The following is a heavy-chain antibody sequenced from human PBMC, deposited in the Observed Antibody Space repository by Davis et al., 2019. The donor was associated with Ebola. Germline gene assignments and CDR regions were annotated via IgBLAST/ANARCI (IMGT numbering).Heavy chain of an antibody. CDR3: ARHTDFGVVTSFDY. CDR1: GYTFTSYA. Sequence: AASVKVSCKASGYTFTSYAMHWVRQAPGQRLEWMGWINAGNGNTKYSQKFQGRVTITRDTSASTAYMELSSLRSEDTAVYYCARHTDFGVVTSFDYWGQGTLVTVSS. D-gene: IGHD3-3*01. V-gene: IGHV1-3*01. J-gene: IGHJ4*02. CDR2: INAGNGNT.